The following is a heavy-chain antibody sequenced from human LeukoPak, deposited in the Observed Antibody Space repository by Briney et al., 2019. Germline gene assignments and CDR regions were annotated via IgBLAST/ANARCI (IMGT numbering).Heavy chain of an antibody. J-gene: IGHJ3*02. CDR2: IYPGDSDT. D-gene: IGHD2-2*01. Sequence: GESLQISCQGSGYSFTRYWIGWVRQMPGKGLEWMGIIYPGDSDTRYSPSFQGQVTVSVDKSITTAYLQWSSLKASDTAMYYCARQDIVIVPTAPPGALDIWGQGTMVTVSS. CDR3: ARQDIVIVPTAPPGALDI. CDR1: GYSFTRYW. V-gene: IGHV5-51*01.